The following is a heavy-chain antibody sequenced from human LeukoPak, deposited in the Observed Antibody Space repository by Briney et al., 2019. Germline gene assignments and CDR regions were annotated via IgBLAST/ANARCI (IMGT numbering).Heavy chain of an antibody. V-gene: IGHV3-7*03. CDR1: RFTFNTYS. Sequence: GGSLRLSCAASRFTFNTYSMNWVRQAPGKGLDWVASIREDGSEKYYVDSVKGRFTISRDNSKNTLYLQMNSLRAEDTAVYYCGKDQLWWGQGALVTVSS. CDR3: GKDQLW. J-gene: IGHJ4*02. CDR2: IREDGSEK. D-gene: IGHD1-1*01.